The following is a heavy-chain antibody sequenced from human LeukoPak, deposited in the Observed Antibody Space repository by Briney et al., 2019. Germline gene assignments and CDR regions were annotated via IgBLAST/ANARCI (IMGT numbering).Heavy chain of an antibody. D-gene: IGHD1-26*01. V-gene: IGHV4-59*08. J-gene: IGHJ4*02. CDR2: IHYSGST. CDR1: GGSSSSYY. Sequence: SETLSLTCTFSGGSSSSYYWSWIRQPPGKGLEWIGYIHYSGSTNYNPSLRSRATISLDTSKNQVSLKLSSVTAADTALYYCARRASGSYPDYFDFWGQRTLVTVSS. CDR3: ARRASGSYPDYFDF.